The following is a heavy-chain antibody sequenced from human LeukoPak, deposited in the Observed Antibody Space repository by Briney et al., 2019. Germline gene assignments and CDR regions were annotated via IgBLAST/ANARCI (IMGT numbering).Heavy chain of an antibody. V-gene: IGHV3-74*01. Sequence: GGSLRLSCAASGFTFSSYWMHWVRQAPGKGLVWVSRINSDGSSTNYADSVKGRFTISRYNAKNTLYLQVNSLRAEDTAVYYFAREHYSSSCPDYWGEGTLVTVSS. CDR1: GFTFSSYW. CDR2: INSDGSST. CDR3: AREHYSSSCPDY. D-gene: IGHD6-13*01. J-gene: IGHJ4*02.